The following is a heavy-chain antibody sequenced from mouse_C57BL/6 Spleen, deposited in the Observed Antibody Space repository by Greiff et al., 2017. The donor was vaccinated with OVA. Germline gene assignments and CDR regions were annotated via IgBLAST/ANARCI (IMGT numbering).Heavy chain of an antibody. Sequence: LQQPGAELVQPGASVKLSCKASGYTFTSYWMHWVKQRPGQATEWIGMIHHNSGRTTYNEKFKSKATLTVFKSSNTTYMKLSSLTSEDSAVYYCARGLRDYWGQGTTLTVSS. D-gene: IGHD3-1*01. CDR3: ARGLRDY. J-gene: IGHJ2*01. CDR2: IHHNSGRT. CDR1: GYTFTSYW. V-gene: IGHV1-64*01.